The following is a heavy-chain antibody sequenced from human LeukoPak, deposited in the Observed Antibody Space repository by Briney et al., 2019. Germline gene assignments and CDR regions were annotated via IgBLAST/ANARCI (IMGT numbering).Heavy chain of an antibody. V-gene: IGHV4-34*01. D-gene: IGHD1-26*01. Sequence: PSETLSLTCGVYGGSFIGYYWSWVRQPPGKGLECIGEINHSGNTNYNPSLKRRVTMSVDMSKNQISLKLSSVTAADTAVYYCARSGRSRFDYWGQGTLVTVSS. CDR1: GGSFIGYY. J-gene: IGHJ4*02. CDR3: ARSGRSRFDY. CDR2: INHSGNT.